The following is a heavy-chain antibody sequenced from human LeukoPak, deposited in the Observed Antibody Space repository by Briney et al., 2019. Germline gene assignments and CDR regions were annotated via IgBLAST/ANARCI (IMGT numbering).Heavy chain of an antibody. Sequence: GGSLRLSWAVSGLTVTSSYMTWVRQAPGKGLEWVSIIYDNGDTYYADSVKGRFTVTRDSSKNTVSLEMNSLRVDDTAVYYCVSHSVPLTGYSFDYWGQGTLVTVSS. CDR1: GLTVTSSY. CDR2: IYDNGDT. D-gene: IGHD3-9*01. CDR3: VSHSVPLTGYSFDY. V-gene: IGHV3-53*01. J-gene: IGHJ4*02.